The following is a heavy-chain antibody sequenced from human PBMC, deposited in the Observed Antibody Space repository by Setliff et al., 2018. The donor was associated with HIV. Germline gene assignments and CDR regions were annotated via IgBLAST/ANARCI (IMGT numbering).Heavy chain of an antibody. D-gene: IGHD2-21*02. J-gene: IGHJ4*02. V-gene: IGHV4-34*01. CDR3: VRWYYCVSGACYRADY. CDR2: MNQSGTT. CDR1: GTTFSDHY. Sequence: SETLSLTCSVYGTTFSDHYWSWVRQTPGKGLEWIGEMNQSGTTNYNPSLKSRVTMSIDTSERQFSLKLTSVTAADTAVYYCVRWYYCVSGACYRADYWGQGTMVTVSS.